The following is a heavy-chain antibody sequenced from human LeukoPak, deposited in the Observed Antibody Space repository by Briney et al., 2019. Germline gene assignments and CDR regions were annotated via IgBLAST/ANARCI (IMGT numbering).Heavy chain of an antibody. J-gene: IGHJ4*02. CDR2: ISVYNVNT. CDR3: ASVSWGLGYYDSSGYTDYFDY. Sequence: GASVKVSCKASGYTFNKYGISWVRQAPGQGLEWMGWISVYNVNTHYAQNLQGRVTMTTDTSTSTAYMELRSLRSDDTAVYYCASVSWGLGYYDSSGYTDYFDYWGQGTLVTVSS. CDR1: GYTFNKYG. V-gene: IGHV1-18*01. D-gene: IGHD3-22*01.